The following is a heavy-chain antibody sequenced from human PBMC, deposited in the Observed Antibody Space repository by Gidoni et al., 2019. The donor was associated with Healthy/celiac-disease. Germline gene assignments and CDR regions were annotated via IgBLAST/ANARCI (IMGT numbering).Heavy chain of an antibody. V-gene: IGHV3-30*03. Sequence: QVQLVESGGGVVQPGSSLSLSCAASGFTFSSYGMHWVRQAPAKGLDWVAVISYDGSNKYYADSVKGRFTISRDNSKNTLYLQMNSLRAEDTAVYYCARERPGWELHDAFDIWGQGTMVTVSS. CDR3: ARERPGWELHDAFDI. D-gene: IGHD1-26*01. J-gene: IGHJ3*02. CDR2: ISYDGSNK. CDR1: GFTFSSYG.